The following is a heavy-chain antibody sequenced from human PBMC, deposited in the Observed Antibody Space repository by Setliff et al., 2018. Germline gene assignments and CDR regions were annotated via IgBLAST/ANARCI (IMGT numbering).Heavy chain of an antibody. J-gene: IGHJ4*02. CDR3: ARALGGNHFDY. CDR1: GFTFSDHY. V-gene: IGHV3-11*01. CDR2: ISSSGSLT. Sequence: PGESLKISCAASGFTFSDHYMTGIRQAPGKGLEWVSYISSSGSLTLYADSVRGRFSISRDNIKDSLYLQMNSLRSEDTAVYYCARALGGNHFDYWGPGILVIVSS. D-gene: IGHD2-15*01.